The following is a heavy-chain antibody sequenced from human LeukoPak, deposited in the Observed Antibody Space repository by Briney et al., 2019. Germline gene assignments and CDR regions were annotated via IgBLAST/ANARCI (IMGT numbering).Heavy chain of an antibody. J-gene: IGHJ5*02. Sequence: SETLSLTCTVSGGSISSYYWSWIRQPPGKGLEWIGYIYYSGSANYNPSLKSRVTISVDTSKNQFSLKVRSVTAADTAVYYCAAIKRAVAGTDWFDPWGQGTLVTVSS. CDR2: IYYSGSA. CDR3: AAIKRAVAGTDWFDP. CDR1: GGSISSYY. D-gene: IGHD6-19*01. V-gene: IGHV4-59*08.